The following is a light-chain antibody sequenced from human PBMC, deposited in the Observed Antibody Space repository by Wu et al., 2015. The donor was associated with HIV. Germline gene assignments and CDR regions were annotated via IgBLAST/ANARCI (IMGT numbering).Light chain of an antibody. Sequence: EIVMTQSPATLSVSPGERATLSCRASQSVSNNLAWYRQRPGQAPRLLISGASTRATGIAARFSASGSGTDFTLTISSMQSEDFAIYYCQQYNNWPLTFGGGTKVEDQT. CDR2: GAS. J-gene: IGKJ4*01. V-gene: IGKV3D-15*01. CDR3: QQYNNWPLT. CDR1: QSVSNN.